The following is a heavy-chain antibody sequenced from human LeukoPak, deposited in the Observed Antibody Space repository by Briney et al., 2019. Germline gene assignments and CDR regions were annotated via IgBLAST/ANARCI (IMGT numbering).Heavy chain of an antibody. CDR3: ARHGNYYDTSQSDP. J-gene: IGHJ5*02. V-gene: IGHV4-4*07. CDR1: GGSISSYY. CDR2: IYTSGST. Sequence: KPSETLSLTCTVSGGSISSYYWSWIRQPAGKGLEWIGRIYTSGSTNYNPSLRSRVTMSVDTSKNQFSLKLSSVTAADTAVYYCARHGNYYDTSQSDPWGQGTLVTVSS. D-gene: IGHD3-22*01.